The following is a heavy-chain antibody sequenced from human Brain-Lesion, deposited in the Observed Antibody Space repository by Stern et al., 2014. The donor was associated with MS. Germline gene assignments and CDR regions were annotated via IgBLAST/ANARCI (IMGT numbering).Heavy chain of an antibody. CDR1: GYTFTGYY. J-gene: IGHJ4*02. Sequence: VHLVESGAEVKKPGASVKVSCKASGYTFTGYYMHWVRQAPGQGLEWMGWINPKSGGTNYAQKFQGWVTMTRDTSINTAYMELSRLRSDDTAVYYCATYYYDATGYNDFWGLGTLVTVSS. V-gene: IGHV1-2*04. CDR2: INPKSGGT. CDR3: ATYYYDATGYNDF. D-gene: IGHD3-22*01.